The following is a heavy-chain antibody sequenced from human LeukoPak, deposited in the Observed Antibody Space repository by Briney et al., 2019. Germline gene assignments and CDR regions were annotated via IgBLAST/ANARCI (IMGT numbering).Heavy chain of an antibody. CDR2: IYSGGST. CDR3: ARAAYYYGSGSYSGRYYFDY. Sequence: GGSLRLSCAASGFTVSSNYMSWVRQAPGKGLEWVSVIYSGGSTYYAASVKGRFTISRDNSKNTLYLQMNSLRAEDTAVYYCARAAYYYGSGSYSGRYYFDYWGQGTLVTVSS. D-gene: IGHD3-10*01. V-gene: IGHV3-66*01. CDR1: GFTVSSNY. J-gene: IGHJ4*02.